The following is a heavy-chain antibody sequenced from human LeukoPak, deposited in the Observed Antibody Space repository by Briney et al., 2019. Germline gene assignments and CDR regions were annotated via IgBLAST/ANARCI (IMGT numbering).Heavy chain of an antibody. V-gene: IGHV4-34*01. CDR1: GGSFSGYY. Sequence: SETLSLTCAVYGGSFSGYYWSWIRQPPGKGLEWIGEINHSGSTNYNPSLKSRVTISVDTSKNQFSLKLSSVTAADTAVYYCAKGNYVWGSYRYHFDYWGQGTLVTVSS. CDR2: INHSGST. D-gene: IGHD3-16*02. CDR3: AKGNYVWGSYRYHFDY. J-gene: IGHJ4*02.